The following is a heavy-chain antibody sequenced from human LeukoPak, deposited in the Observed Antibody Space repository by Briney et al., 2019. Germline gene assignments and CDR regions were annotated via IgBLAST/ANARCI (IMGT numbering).Heavy chain of an antibody. CDR1: GGSISSSSYY. J-gene: IGHJ4*02. V-gene: IGHV4-39*01. CDR2: IYYSGST. CDR3: AKRFLEWSDSLDY. Sequence: SETLSLTCTVSGGSISSSSYYWGWIRQPPGKGLEWIGSIYYSGSTYYNPSLKSRVTISVDTSKNQFSLKLSSVTAADTAVYYCAKRFLEWSDSLDYWGQGTLVTVSS. D-gene: IGHD3-3*01.